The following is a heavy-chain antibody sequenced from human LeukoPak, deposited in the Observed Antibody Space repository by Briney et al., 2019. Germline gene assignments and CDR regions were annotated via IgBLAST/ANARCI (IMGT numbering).Heavy chain of an antibody. CDR1: GDSIFSTTYY. J-gene: IGHJ4*02. D-gene: IGHD5-18*01. Sequence: SETLSLTCTVSGDSIFSTTYYWGWIRQPPGKGLEWIGSIFHSGSTYYNPSLKSRVTMSVDMSKNQLSLSLRSVTAADTAMYYCARRSRVMKLLDYWGQGTLVTVSS. V-gene: IGHV4-39*07. CDR2: IFHSGST. CDR3: ARRSRVMKLLDY.